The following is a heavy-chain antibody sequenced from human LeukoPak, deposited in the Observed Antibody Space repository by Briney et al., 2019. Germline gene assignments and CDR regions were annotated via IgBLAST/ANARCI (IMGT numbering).Heavy chain of an antibody. J-gene: IGHJ4*02. Sequence: GGSLRLSCAASGFTFSNYAMSWARQAPGKGLEWVSAISGSGGSTYHAASVKGRFTISRDNSKNTVYLQMNSPGAEDTAIYYCAKDMQIAVAPFDYWGQGTLVTVSS. V-gene: IGHV3-23*01. CDR1: GFTFSNYA. CDR2: ISGSGGST. D-gene: IGHD6-19*01. CDR3: AKDMQIAVAPFDY.